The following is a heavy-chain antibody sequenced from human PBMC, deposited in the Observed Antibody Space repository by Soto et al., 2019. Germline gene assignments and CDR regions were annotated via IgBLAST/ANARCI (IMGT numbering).Heavy chain of an antibody. CDR1: GYSFTSYW. CDR2: IYPGDSDT. V-gene: IGHV5-51*01. CDR3: ARQQTGLVVAASYYYYGMDV. J-gene: IGHJ6*02. D-gene: IGHD2-15*01. Sequence: LGESLKISCKGSGYSFTSYWIGWVRQMPGKGLEWMGIIYPGDSDTRYSPSFQGQVTISADKSISTAYLQWSSLKASDTAMYYYARQQTGLVVAASYYYYGMDVWGQGTTVTVSS.